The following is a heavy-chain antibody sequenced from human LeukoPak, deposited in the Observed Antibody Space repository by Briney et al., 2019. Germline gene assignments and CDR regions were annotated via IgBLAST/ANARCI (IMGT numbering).Heavy chain of an antibody. V-gene: IGHV4-61*02. CDR3: ARERRKNSGSYGAFDI. J-gene: IGHJ3*02. CDR2: IYTSGST. Sequence: SETLSLTCTVSGGSISSGSYYWRWIRQPAGKGLEWIGRIYTSGSTNYSPSLKSRVTISVDTSKNQFSLKLSSVTAADTAVYYCARERRKNSGSYGAFDIWGQGTMVTVSS. D-gene: IGHD1-26*01. CDR1: GGSISSGSYY.